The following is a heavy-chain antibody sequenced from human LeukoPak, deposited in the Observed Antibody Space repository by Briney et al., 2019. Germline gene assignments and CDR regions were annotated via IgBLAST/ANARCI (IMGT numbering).Heavy chain of an antibody. J-gene: IGHJ4*02. V-gene: IGHV1-18*01. CDR3: AKIAYGANFFDY. CDR1: VYTFTNYV. D-gene: IGHD4/OR15-4a*01. Sequence: ASVNVSFKASVYTFTNYVINWVRPAPGQALEWMGRISTYNGNRNYAQKLQGRVTMTTDASTSKVSMELRSLRSDDTAVYYCAKIAYGANFFDYWGQGTLVTVSS. CDR2: ISTYNGNR.